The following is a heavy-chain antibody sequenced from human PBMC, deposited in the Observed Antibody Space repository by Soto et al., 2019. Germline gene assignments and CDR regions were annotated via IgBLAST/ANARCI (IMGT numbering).Heavy chain of an antibody. D-gene: IGHD3-3*01. J-gene: IGHJ4*02. Sequence: QVQLQESGPGLVKPSETLSLTCTVSGGSISTYYWSWIRQPPGKGPEWIGYIYYNGRTSYNPSLESRVTISLDTSKSQFSLKLSSVSAADTAVYYCARDGSGYDFWSGPYFFDYWGPGTLVTVSS. CDR3: ARDGSGYDFWSGPYFFDY. V-gene: IGHV4-59*01. CDR2: IYYNGRT. CDR1: GGSISTYY.